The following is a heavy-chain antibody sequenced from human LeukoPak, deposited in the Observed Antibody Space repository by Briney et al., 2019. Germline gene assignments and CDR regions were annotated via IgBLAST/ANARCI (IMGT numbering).Heavy chain of an antibody. D-gene: IGHD6-19*01. J-gene: IGHJ4*02. CDR1: GGSFSGYY. CDR2: INHSGST. CDR3: ARGRSIAVAGTQPFDY. Sequence: PSETLSLTCAVYGGSFSGYYWSWLRQPPGKGLEWIGEINHSGSTNYNPSLKSRVTISVDRSKNQFSLKLSSVTAADTAVYYCARGRSIAVAGTQPFDYWGQGTLVTVSS. V-gene: IGHV4-34*01.